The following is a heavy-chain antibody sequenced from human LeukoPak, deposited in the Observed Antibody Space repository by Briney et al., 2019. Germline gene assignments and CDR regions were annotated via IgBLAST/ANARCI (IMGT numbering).Heavy chain of an antibody. CDR1: GFTFSDYY. D-gene: IGHD6-19*01. V-gene: IGHV3-11*04. J-gene: IGHJ4*02. Sequence: GGSLRLSCAASGFTFSDYYTSWIRQAPGKGLEWVSYISSSGSTIYYADSVKGRFTISRDNAKNSLYLQMNSLRAEDTAVYYCARAERSQGIAVAGTVFDYWGQGTLVTVSS. CDR3: ARAERSQGIAVAGTVFDY. CDR2: ISSSGSTI.